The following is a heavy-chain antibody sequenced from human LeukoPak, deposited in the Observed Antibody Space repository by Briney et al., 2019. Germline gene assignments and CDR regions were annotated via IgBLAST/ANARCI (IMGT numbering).Heavy chain of an antibody. J-gene: IGHJ4*02. CDR3: ARETIFGVVIIWGYFDY. CDR1: GDSISSGSYY. V-gene: IGHV4-61*02. Sequence: TPSETLSLTCTVSGDSISSGSYYWSWIRQPAGKGLEWIGRIYTSGSTNYNPSLKSRVTISVDTSKNQFSLKLSSVTAADTAVYYCARETIFGVVIIWGYFDYWGQGTLVTVSS. CDR2: IYTSGST. D-gene: IGHD3-3*01.